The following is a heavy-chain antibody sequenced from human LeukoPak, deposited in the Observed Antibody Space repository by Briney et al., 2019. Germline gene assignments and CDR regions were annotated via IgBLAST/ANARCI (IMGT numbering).Heavy chain of an antibody. V-gene: IGHV3-30*04. CDR3: AREGRIY. J-gene: IGHJ4*02. CDR1: GFTFSSYA. CDR2: ISYDGSNK. Sequence: GGSLRLSCAASGFTFSSYAIHWVRQAPGKGLEWVAVISYDGSNKYYADSVKGRFTISRDNSKNTLYLQMNSLRAEDTAVYYCAREGRIYWGQGTLVTVSS.